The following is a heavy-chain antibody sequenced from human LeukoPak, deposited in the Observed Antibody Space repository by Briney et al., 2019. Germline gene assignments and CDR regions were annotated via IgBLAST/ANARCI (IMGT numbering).Heavy chain of an antibody. J-gene: IGHJ4*02. Sequence: PSETLSLTCTVSGGSISSYYWSWIRQPAGKGLEWIGRIYTSGSTNYSPSLKSRVTMSVDTSKNQFSLKLSSVTAADTAVYYCARDPNFITIFGVVNSYFDYWGQGTLVTVSS. V-gene: IGHV4-4*07. CDR3: ARDPNFITIFGVVNSYFDY. CDR2: IYTSGST. CDR1: GGSISSYY. D-gene: IGHD3-3*01.